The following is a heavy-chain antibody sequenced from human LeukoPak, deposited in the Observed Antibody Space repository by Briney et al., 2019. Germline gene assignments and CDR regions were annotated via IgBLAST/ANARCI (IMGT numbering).Heavy chain of an antibody. V-gene: IGHV4-30-2*01. CDR1: GGSISSGGYS. CDR2: IYHSGST. J-gene: IGHJ4*02. Sequence: PSETLSLTCAVSGGSISSGGYSWSWIRQPPGKGLEWIGYIYHSGSTYYNPSLKSRVTISVDTSKNQFSLKLSSVTAADTAVYYCASLSSSWRRGDYWGQGTLVTVSS. CDR3: ASLSSSWRRGDY. D-gene: IGHD6-13*01.